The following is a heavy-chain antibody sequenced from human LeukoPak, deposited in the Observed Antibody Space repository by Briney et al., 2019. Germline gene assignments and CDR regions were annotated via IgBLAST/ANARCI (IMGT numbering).Heavy chain of an antibody. CDR1: GFTFSDYY. CDR2: ISSSGSTI. J-gene: IGHJ3*02. D-gene: IGHD1-26*01. V-gene: IGHV3-11*04. Sequence: PGGSLRLSCAASGFTFSDYYMSWIRQAPGQGLEWVSYISSSGSTIYYADSVKGRFTISRDNAKNSLYLQMNSLRAEDTAVYYCARGGGVSRYSGSYDAFDIWGQGTMVTVSS. CDR3: ARGGGVSRYSGSYDAFDI.